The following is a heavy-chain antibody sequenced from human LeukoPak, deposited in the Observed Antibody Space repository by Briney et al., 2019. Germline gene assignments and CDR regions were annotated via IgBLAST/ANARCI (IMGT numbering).Heavy chain of an antibody. J-gene: IGHJ5*02. V-gene: IGHV4-59*12. Sequence: PSETLSLTCTVSGGSISSYYWSWIRQPPGKGLEWIGHIYYSGSTNYNPSLKSRVTISVDTSKNQFSLKLSSVTAADTAVYYCARIRYCSGGSCYRPATSRYNWFDPWGQGTLVTVSS. CDR1: GGSISSYY. D-gene: IGHD2-15*01. CDR2: IYYSGST. CDR3: ARIRYCSGGSCYRPATSRYNWFDP.